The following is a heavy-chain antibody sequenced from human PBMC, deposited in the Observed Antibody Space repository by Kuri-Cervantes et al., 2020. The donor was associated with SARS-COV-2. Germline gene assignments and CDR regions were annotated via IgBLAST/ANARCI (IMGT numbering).Heavy chain of an antibody. CDR3: ARQRETTMLYYFVY. Sequence: SVKVSCKASGGIFSTYTISWVRQAPGQGLEWMGRIFPIFGIANYAQKFQGRVTITPNKSTSTAYMVLSSLRSEDTAVYYCARQRETTMLYYFVYWGQGTLVTVSS. CDR1: GGIFSTYT. J-gene: IGHJ4*02. CDR2: IFPIFGIA. D-gene: IGHD3-10*02. V-gene: IGHV1-69*02.